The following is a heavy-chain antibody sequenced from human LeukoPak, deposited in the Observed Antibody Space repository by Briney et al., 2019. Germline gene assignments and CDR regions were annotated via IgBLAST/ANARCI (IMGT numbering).Heavy chain of an antibody. CDR1: GYSFSDFY. J-gene: IGHJ4*02. Sequence: PGPSVKVACTAAGYSFSDFYIHWLRQAPGQGLEWLGWINPNSGGTNFAQYFQGRVTMTRDTSTSTVYMELSRLRSDDTAVYYCARDRELHDTLVVVTAPADYWGQGTLVTVSS. D-gene: IGHD2-21*02. CDR2: INPNSGGT. CDR3: ARDRELHDTLVVVTAPADY. V-gene: IGHV1-2*02.